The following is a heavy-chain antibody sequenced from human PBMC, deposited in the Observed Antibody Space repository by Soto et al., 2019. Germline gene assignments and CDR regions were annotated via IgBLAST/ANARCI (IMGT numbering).Heavy chain of an antibody. J-gene: IGHJ6*02. CDR3: AKDISGGSGMDV. CDR2: ISYDGSNK. V-gene: IGHV3-30*18. Sequence: GGSLRLSCAASGFTFSSYGMHWVRQAPGKGLEWVAVISYDGSNKYYADSVKGRFTISRDNSKNTLYLQMNSLRAEETAVYYCAKDISGGSGMDVWGQGTTVTVSS. CDR1: GFTFSSYG. D-gene: IGHD2-15*01.